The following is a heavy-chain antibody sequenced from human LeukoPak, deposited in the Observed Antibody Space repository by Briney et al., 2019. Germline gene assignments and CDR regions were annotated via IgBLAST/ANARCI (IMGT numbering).Heavy chain of an antibody. CDR2: ISTSGDSM. CDR1: GFTFSSYE. CDR3: ARGSGFVLDY. D-gene: IGHD1-26*01. Sequence: GGSLRLSCVASGFTFSSYEVNWVHQAPGKGLEWVSCISTSGDSMYYADSVKGRFTISRDNVKNSLFLQMNSLRAEDTAVYYCARGSGFVLDYWGQGTLVTVSS. J-gene: IGHJ4*02. V-gene: IGHV3-48*03.